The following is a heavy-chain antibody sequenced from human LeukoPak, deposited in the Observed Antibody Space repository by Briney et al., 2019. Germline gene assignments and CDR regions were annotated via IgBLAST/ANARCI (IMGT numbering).Heavy chain of an antibody. V-gene: IGHV3-23*01. D-gene: IGHD5-12*01. J-gene: IGHJ5*02. CDR3: ARGTYIVARLGSWFDP. Sequence: PTGASLRLSCEASGFIFSSYGMSWVRQVPGKGLEWVSGISGNGAGTYYADSLEGRFTISRDNSKSTVYLQMNSLRAEDTAVYYCARGTYIVARLGSWFDPWGQGTLVTVSS. CDR1: GFIFSSYG. CDR2: ISGNGAGT.